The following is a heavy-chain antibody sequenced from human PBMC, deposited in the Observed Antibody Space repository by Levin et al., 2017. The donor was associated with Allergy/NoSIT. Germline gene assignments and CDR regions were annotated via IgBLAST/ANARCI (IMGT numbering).Heavy chain of an antibody. CDR3: ARTEWLDLYYFDY. CDR1: GYTFTGYY. Sequence: ASVKVSCKASGYTFTGYYMHWVRQAPGQGLEWMGWINPNSGGTNYAQKFQGRVTMTRDTSISTAYMELSRLRSDDTAVYYCARTEWLDLYYFDYWGQGTLVTVSS. J-gene: IGHJ4*02. CDR2: INPNSGGT. D-gene: IGHD6-19*01. V-gene: IGHV1-2*02.